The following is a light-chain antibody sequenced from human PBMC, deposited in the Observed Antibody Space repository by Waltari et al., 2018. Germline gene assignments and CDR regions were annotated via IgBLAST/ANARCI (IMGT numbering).Light chain of an antibody. CDR2: ENN. CDR3: GTWDNTLRRV. CDR1: SSNIGKNY. Sequence: QSVLAQPPSVSAAPGQKVTITCSGSSSNIGKNYVSWYQQLPGAAPKPLVYENNKRGSGVPDRFSGSKAGTSATLGITVLQTGDEADYYCGTWDNTLRRVFGTGTKVTVL. V-gene: IGLV1-51*02. J-gene: IGLJ1*01.